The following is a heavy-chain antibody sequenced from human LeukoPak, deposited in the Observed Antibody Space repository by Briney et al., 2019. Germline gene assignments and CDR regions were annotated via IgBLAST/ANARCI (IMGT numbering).Heavy chain of an antibody. J-gene: IGHJ6*02. Sequence: PSETLSLTCAVSGGSISSGGYSWSWIRQPPGKGLAWIGYIYHSGSTYYNPSLKSRVTISVDRSKNQFSLKLSSVTAADTAVDYCARLSEGLYGMDVWGQGTTVTVSS. CDR2: IYHSGST. CDR1: GGSISSGGYS. V-gene: IGHV4-30-2*01. CDR3: ARLSEGLYGMDV.